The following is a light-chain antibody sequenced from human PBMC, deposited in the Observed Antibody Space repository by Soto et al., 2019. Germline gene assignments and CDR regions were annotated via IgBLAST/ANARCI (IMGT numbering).Light chain of an antibody. CDR3: QQYSSYWT. V-gene: IGKV1-5*03. J-gene: IGKJ1*01. CDR1: QSISTW. CDR2: KAS. Sequence: DIQITQTPTTLPSSLVDIVTITCRASQSISTWLAWYQQKPGKAPNLLIYKASYLASGVPSRFSGGGSGTEFTLTISSLQTDDFATYYCQQYSSYWTFGQGTKVDI.